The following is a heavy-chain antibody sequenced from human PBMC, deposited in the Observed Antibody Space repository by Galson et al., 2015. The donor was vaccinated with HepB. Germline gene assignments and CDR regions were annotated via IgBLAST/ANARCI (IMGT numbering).Heavy chain of an antibody. V-gene: IGHV3-23*01. CDR1: GFTFSSYA. CDR2: ISGSGGST. CDR3: AKGQGYCSSTSCYFYFGEEYYYYGMDV. Sequence: SLRLSCAASGFTFSSYAMSWVRQAPGKGLEWVSAISGSGGSTYYADSVKGRFTISRDNSKNTLYLQMNSLRAEDTAVYYCAKGQGYCSSTSCYFYFGEEYYYYGMDVWGQGTTVTVSS. J-gene: IGHJ6*02. D-gene: IGHD2-2*01.